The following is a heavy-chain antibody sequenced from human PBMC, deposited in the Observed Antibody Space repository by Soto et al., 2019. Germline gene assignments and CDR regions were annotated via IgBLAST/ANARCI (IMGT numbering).Heavy chain of an antibody. V-gene: IGHV3-48*03. Sequence: EVKLVESGGGLVQPGGSLRLSCAASGFTFSRYEMNWVRQAPGKGLEWIAYIHSSATTIYYADSVKGRFTISRDNAKNSLCLKLNTLTAEDTAVYCCAAQPGGGGAFDFWGQGTMVTVSS. J-gene: IGHJ3*01. CDR1: GFTFSRYE. CDR3: AAQPGGGGAFDF. D-gene: IGHD3-10*01. CDR2: IHSSATTI.